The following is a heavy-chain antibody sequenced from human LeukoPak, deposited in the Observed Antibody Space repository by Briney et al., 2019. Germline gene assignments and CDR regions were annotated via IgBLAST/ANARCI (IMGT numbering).Heavy chain of an antibody. V-gene: IGHV4-39*01. Sequence: SETLSLTCTVSGGSISSSSYYWGWIRQPPGKGLEWIGSIYYSGSTYYNPSLKSRVTISVDTSKNQFSLKLSSVTAADTAVYYCARGVVPAANWSDPWGQETLVTVSS. D-gene: IGHD2-2*01. J-gene: IGHJ5*02. CDR3: ARGVVPAANWSDP. CDR2: IYYSGST. CDR1: GGSISSSSYY.